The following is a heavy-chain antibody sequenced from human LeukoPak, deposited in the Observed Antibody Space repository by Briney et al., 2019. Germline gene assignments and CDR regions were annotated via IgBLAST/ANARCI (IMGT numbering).Heavy chain of an antibody. D-gene: IGHD1-26*01. CDR2: IIPIFGTA. CDR1: GGTFSSYA. Sequence: SVKVSCKASGGTFSSYAISWVRQAPGQGLEWMGRIIPIFGTANYAQKLQGRVTITTDESTSTAYMELSSLRSEDTAVYYCAREEGELPRELDYWGQGTLVTVSS. V-gene: IGHV1-69*05. J-gene: IGHJ4*02. CDR3: AREEGELPRELDY.